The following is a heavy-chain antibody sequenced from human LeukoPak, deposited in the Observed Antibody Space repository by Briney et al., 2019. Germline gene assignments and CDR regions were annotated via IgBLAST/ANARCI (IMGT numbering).Heavy chain of an antibody. CDR2: IHHSGST. V-gene: IGHV4-34*01. J-gene: IGHJ3*01. Sequence: SETLSLTCAVYGGSFNDYYWSWIRQSPGTGLEWIGEIHHSGSTNYNSSLESRVTMSIDTSNNQFSLKLTSVTAADTAVYYCASNKYPVQAFDVWGQGTKVTVSS. D-gene: IGHD2/OR15-2a*01. CDR1: GGSFNDYY. CDR3: ASNKYPVQAFDV.